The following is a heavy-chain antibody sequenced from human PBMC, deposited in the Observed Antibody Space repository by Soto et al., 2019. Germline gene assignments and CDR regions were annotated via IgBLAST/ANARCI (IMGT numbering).Heavy chain of an antibody. CDR3: AREAPTPTVTDHYGMDV. V-gene: IGHV3-7*05. J-gene: IGHJ6*02. CDR1: GFTFSSYW. CDR2: IKQDGSEK. D-gene: IGHD4-17*01. Sequence: GGSLRLSCAASGFTFSSYWMSWVRQAPGKGLEWVANIKQDGSEKYYVDSVKGRFTISRDNAKNSLYLQMNSLRAEDTAVYYCAREAPTPTVTDHYGMDVWSQGTTVTVSS.